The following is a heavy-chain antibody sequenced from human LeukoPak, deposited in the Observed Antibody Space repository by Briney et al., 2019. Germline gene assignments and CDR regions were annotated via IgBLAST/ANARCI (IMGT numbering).Heavy chain of an antibody. CDR1: GFTVSNKY. V-gene: IGHV3-53*05. Sequence: PGGSLRLSCAASGFTVSNKYMSWVRQAPGKGLEWVSVIYSGGGTFYADSVKGRFTISRDNAKNSLYLQMNSLRSEDTAVYYCARDPARIWYFDLWGRGTLVTVSS. CDR2: IYSGGGT. CDR3: ARDPARIWYFDL. D-gene: IGHD2/OR15-2a*01. J-gene: IGHJ2*01.